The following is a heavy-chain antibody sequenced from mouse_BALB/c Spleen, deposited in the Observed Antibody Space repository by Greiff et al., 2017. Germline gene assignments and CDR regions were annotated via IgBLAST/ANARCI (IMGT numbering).Heavy chain of an antibody. CDR1: GFTFSSYA. V-gene: IGHV5-6-5*01. Sequence: DVKLVESGGGLVKPGGSLKLSCAASGFTFSSYAMSWVRQTPEKRLEWVASISSGGSTYYSDSVKGRFTISRDNARNILYLQMSSLRSEDTAMYYYARRGDYGEDYAMDYWGQGTSVTVSS. D-gene: IGHD2-4*01. CDR3: ARRGDYGEDYAMDY. J-gene: IGHJ4*01. CDR2: ISSGGST.